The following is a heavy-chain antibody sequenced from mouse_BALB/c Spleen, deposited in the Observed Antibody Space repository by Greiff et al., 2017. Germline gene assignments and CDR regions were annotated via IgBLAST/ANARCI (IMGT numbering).Heavy chain of an antibody. V-gene: IGHV6-6*02. Sequence: EVKLMESGGGLVQPGGSMKLSCVASGFTFSNYWMNWVRQSPEKGLEWVAEIRLKSNNYATHYAESVKGRFTISRDDSKSSVYLQMNNLRAEDTGIYYCTRRGNYFDYWGQGTTLTVSS. J-gene: IGHJ2*01. CDR3: TRRGNYFDY. D-gene: IGHD1-1*01. CDR1: GFTFSNYW. CDR2: IRLKSNNYAT.